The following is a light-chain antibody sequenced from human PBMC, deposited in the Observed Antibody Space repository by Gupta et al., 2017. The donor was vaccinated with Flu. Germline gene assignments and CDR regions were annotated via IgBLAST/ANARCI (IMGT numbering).Light chain of an antibody. J-gene: IGKJ1*01. V-gene: IGKV4-1*01. CDR2: WAS. CDR1: QSVLYSSNNKNY. Sequence: DIVMTQSPDSLAVSLGERATINCKSSQSVLYSSNNKNYLAWYQQKPGQPPKLLIYWASTRESGVPDRFSGSGPGTDFTLTISSLQAEDVAVYYCQEYYSKPRTFGQGTKVESK. CDR3: QEYYSKPRT.